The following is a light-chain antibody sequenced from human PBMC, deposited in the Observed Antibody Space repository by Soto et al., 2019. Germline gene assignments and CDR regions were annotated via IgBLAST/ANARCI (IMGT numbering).Light chain of an antibody. Sequence: QSALTQPASVSGSPGQSITISCTGTSSDVGAYNYVSWYQQHPGNAPKLMIYDVSNRPSGVSNRFSGSKSGNTASLTISGLQAEDGAAYYCSSYTRSSPLVFGGGTKLPVL. V-gene: IGLV2-14*03. CDR2: DVS. J-gene: IGLJ2*01. CDR3: SSYTRSSPLV. CDR1: SSDVGAYNY.